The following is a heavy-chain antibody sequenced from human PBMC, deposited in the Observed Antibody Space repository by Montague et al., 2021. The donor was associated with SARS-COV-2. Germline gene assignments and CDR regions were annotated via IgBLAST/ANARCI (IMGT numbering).Heavy chain of an antibody. D-gene: IGHD5-12*01. CDR2: LYYSAST. CDR3: ASLNIVARTDSYYGLDV. J-gene: IGHJ6*02. CDR1: GDSISTSHYY. Sequence: SETLSLTCTVSGDSISTSHYYWGWIPQPPGKGLEWIGSLYYSASTYYDPSLKSRVTISEDTSKNQFSLRLSSVTAADTAVYYCASLNIVARTDSYYGLDVWGRGTTVTVSS. V-gene: IGHV4-39*01.